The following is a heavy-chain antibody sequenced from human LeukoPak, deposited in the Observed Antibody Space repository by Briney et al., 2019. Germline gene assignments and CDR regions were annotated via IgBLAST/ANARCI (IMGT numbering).Heavy chain of an antibody. V-gene: IGHV4-59*01. CDR2: IYYSGSS. CDR3: ARDPLGSGYYGNYYGMDV. J-gene: IGHJ6*02. D-gene: IGHD3-3*01. Sequence: SETLSLTCTVSGGSISSYYWSWIRQPPGKGLEWIGYIYYSGSSNYNPSLKSRVTISVDTSKNQFSLKLSSVTAADTAAYYCARDPLGSGYYGNYYGMDVWGQGTTVTVSS. CDR1: GGSISSYY.